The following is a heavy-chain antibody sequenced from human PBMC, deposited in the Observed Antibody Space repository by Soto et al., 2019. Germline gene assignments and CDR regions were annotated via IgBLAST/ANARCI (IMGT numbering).Heavy chain of an antibody. D-gene: IGHD3-10*01. Sequence: GGSLRLSCAASGFTLSDHYMDWVRQAPGKGLEWVARTRNKANSYTTEYAASVKGRFSVSRDDSQDSLFLQMNSLKTEDTAVYYCARAGGSGSYTFDYWGQGTLVTVSS. V-gene: IGHV3-72*01. CDR2: TRNKANSYTT. CDR3: ARAGGSGSYTFDY. CDR1: GFTLSDHY. J-gene: IGHJ4*02.